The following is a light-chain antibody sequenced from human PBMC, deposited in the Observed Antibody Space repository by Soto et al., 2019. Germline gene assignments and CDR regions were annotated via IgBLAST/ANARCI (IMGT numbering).Light chain of an antibody. CDR3: QQQSNWPPWT. J-gene: IGKJ1*01. V-gene: IGKV3-11*01. Sequence: EVVLTQSPATLSLSPGERATLSCRASQNVRTFLDWYQQNPGQAPRLLIYGSSNRATGIPARFSGSGSGTDCARTSNSLEPEDFEVYYGQQQSNWPPWTFGQGTRVVIQ. CDR2: GSS. CDR1: QNVRTF.